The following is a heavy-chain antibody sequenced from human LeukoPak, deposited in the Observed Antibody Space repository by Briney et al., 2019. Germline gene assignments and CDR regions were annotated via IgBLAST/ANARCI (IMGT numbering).Heavy chain of an antibody. CDR1: GHTFTVYY. D-gene: IGHD3-22*01. V-gene: IGHV1-2*02. J-gene: IGHJ4*02. CDR2: INPNSGGT. CDR3: ARDQNYYDSSGYYGIDC. Sequence: GASVRVSCKASGHTFTVYYMHWVRQAPGQGLEWMGWINPNSGGTNYAQKFQDRVTMTRDTSISTAYMELSRLRSDDTAVYYCARDQNYYDSSGYYGIDCWGQGTLVTVSS.